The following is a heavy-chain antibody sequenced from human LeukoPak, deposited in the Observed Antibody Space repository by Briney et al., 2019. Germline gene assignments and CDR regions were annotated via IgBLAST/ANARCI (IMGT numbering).Heavy chain of an antibody. D-gene: IGHD2-15*01. CDR2: IKPEGSQK. CDR1: GLTFSMYW. Sequence: GGSLRLSCAASGLTFSMYWMSWVRQAPGRGLEWVANIKPEGSQKYYVDSVKGRFTISRDNAKNSLYLQMNSLRAEDTAVYYCANIYCSGGTCTYFDDWGQGTLVTVSS. J-gene: IGHJ4*02. CDR3: ANIYCSGGTCTYFDD. V-gene: IGHV3-7*01.